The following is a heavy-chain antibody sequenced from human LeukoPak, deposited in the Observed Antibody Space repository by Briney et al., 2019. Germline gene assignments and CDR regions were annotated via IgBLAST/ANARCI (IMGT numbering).Heavy chain of an antibody. CDR3: VRDLGGRSGH. D-gene: IGHD1-26*01. V-gene: IGHV1-46*01. Sequence: GASVKVSCKASGYTFTSYSMHWVRQAPGQGLEWMGIINPSGDSAKYAQKFQGRVTMTRDTSTSTVYMELNSLRSEDTAVYYCVRDLGGRSGHWGQGTLVTVSS. CDR2: INPSGDSA. CDR1: GYTFTSYS. J-gene: IGHJ4*02.